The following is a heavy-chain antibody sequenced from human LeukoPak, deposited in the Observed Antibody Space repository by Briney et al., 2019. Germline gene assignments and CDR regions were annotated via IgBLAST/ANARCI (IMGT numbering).Heavy chain of an antibody. CDR1: GYTFTSYS. V-gene: IGHV1-46*01. J-gene: IGHJ4*02. CDR2: IDTSGGSA. Sequence: GASVKVSCKASGYTFTSYSMHWVRQAPGQGLEWVGIIDTSGGSADYAQKFQGRVTMTRDSSTSTVYMELSSLRSDDTAVYYCARGAAIAGSNLDYWGQGTLVTVSS. D-gene: IGHD2-2*01. CDR3: ARGAAIAGSNLDY.